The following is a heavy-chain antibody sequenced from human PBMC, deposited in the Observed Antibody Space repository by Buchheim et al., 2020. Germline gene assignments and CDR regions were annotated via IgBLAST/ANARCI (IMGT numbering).Heavy chain of an antibody. V-gene: IGHV3-30-3*01. CDR3: ARARGDGYNFGY. J-gene: IGHJ4*02. CDR1: GFTFSSYA. Sequence: QVQLVGSGGGVVQPGRSLRLSCAASGFTFSSYAMHWVRQAPGKGLEWVAVISYDGSNKYYADSVKGRFTISRDNSKNTLYLQMNSLRAEDTAVYYCARARGDGYNFGYWGQGTL. CDR2: ISYDGSNK. D-gene: IGHD5-24*01.